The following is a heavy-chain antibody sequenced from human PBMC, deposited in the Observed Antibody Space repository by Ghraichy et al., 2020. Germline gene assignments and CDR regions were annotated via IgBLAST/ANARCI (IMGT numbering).Heavy chain of an antibody. V-gene: IGHV4-59*01. CDR1: GGSISSYY. CDR3: ARGGYIVGATRPFDY. Sequence: SETLSLTCTVSGGSISSYYWSWIRQPPGKGLEWIGYIYYSGSTNYNPSLKSRVTISVDTSKNQFSLKLSSVTAADTAVYYCARGGYIVGATRPFDYWGQGTLVTVSS. J-gene: IGHJ4*02. D-gene: IGHD1-26*01. CDR2: IYYSGST.